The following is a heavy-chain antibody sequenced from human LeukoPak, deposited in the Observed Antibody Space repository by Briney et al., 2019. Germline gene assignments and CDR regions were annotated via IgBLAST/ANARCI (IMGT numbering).Heavy chain of an antibody. CDR1: GFTFSSYG. J-gene: IGHJ4*02. CDR2: IWYDGSNK. Sequence: PGRPLRLSCVASGFTFSSYGMHWVRQAPGKGLEWVAVIWYDGSNKYYADSVKGRFTIFRDNPKNTLYLQMDSLGAGDTAVYYCAKGLYDYVSSLDYWGQGTLVTVSS. V-gene: IGHV3-33*06. D-gene: IGHD3-16*01. CDR3: AKGLYDYVSSLDY.